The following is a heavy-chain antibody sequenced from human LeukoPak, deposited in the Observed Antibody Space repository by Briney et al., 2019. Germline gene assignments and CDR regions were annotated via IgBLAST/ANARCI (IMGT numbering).Heavy chain of an antibody. CDR2: IYTSGST. CDR3: ARGQYQLLGSAFDI. J-gene: IGHJ3*02. Sequence: SQTLSLTCTVSGGSFSSGSYYWSWIRQPAGKALAWIGRIYTSGSTNYNPSLKSRVTISVDTSKNQFSLKLSSVTAADTAVYYCARGQYQLLGSAFDIWGQGTMVTVSS. D-gene: IGHD2-2*01. V-gene: IGHV4-61*02. CDR1: GGSFSSGSYY.